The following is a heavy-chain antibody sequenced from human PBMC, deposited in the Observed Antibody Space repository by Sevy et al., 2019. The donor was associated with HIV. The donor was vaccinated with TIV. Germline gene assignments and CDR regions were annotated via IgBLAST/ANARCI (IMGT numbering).Heavy chain of an antibody. CDR2: ISYSGRT. J-gene: IGHJ3*01. V-gene: IGHV4-31*03. D-gene: IGHD1-26*01. Sequence: SETLSPTCTVSGGSISSLNYYWSWIRQHPGKGLEWIGYISYSGRTSYNPSLKSRLTISLDTSKNQFSLRLSSVTAADTALFYCARANAYLTSDAFDLWGQGTMVTVSS. CDR3: ARANAYLTSDAFDL. CDR1: GGSISSLNYY.